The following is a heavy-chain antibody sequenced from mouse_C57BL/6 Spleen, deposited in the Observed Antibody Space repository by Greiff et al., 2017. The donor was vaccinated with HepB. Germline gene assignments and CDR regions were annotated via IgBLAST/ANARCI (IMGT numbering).Heavy chain of an antibody. D-gene: IGHD1-1*01. V-gene: IGHV1-19*01. J-gene: IGHJ2*01. CDR1: GYTFTDYY. CDR3: ARSRPFYYTNFDY. Sequence: EVQLQQSGPVLVKPGASVKMSCKASGYTFTDYYMNWVKQSHGKSLEWIGVINPYNGGTSYNQKFKGKATLTVDKSSSTAYMELNSLTSEDSAVYYCARSRPFYYTNFDYWGQGTTLTVSS. CDR2: INPYNGGT.